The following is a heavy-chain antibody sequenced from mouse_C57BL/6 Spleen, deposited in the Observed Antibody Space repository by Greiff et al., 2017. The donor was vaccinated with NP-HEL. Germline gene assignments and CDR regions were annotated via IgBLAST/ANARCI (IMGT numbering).Heavy chain of an antibody. CDR3: AREDTTVVIDY. V-gene: IGHV1-19*01. CDR1: GYTFTDYY. D-gene: IGHD1-1*01. Sequence: VQLQQSGPVLVKPGASVKMSCKASGYTFTDYYMNWVKQSHGKSLEWIGVINPYNGGTSYNQKFKGKATLTVDKSSSTAYMELNSLTSEDSAVYYCAREDTTVVIDYWGQGTTLTVSS. CDR2: INPYNGGT. J-gene: IGHJ2*01.